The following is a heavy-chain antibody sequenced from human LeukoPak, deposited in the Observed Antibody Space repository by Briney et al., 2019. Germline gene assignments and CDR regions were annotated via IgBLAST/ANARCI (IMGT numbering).Heavy chain of an antibody. D-gene: IGHD6-13*01. Sequence: PGGSLRLSCTASGFNFSTYTMNWVRQAPGKGLEWVSSISSRSTYIFDADSVRGRFTVSRDNAKNSLYLQLNSLSVEDTAVYYCARLPGGGSVAPAGTYFWGRGTLVTVSS. J-gene: IGHJ4*02. CDR3: ARLPGGGSVAPAGTYF. V-gene: IGHV3-21*01. CDR1: GFNFSTYT. CDR2: ISSRSTYI.